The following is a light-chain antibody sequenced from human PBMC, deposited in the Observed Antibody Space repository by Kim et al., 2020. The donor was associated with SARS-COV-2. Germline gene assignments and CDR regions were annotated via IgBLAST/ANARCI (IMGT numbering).Light chain of an antibody. CDR2: GAS. Sequence: EIVLTQSPGTLSLSPGERATLSCRASQSVTSSYLAWYQQKPGQAPRLLIYGASSRATGTPDRFSGSGSGTDFTLTISRLEPEDFAVYYCQQYVTSPRTFGQGTKVDIK. CDR3: QQYVTSPRT. CDR1: QSVTSSY. J-gene: IGKJ1*01. V-gene: IGKV3-20*01.